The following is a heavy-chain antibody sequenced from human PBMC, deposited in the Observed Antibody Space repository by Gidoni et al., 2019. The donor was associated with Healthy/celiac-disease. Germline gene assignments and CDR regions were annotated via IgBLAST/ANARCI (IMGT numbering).Heavy chain of an antibody. V-gene: IGHV3-9*01. CDR1: CFTFTDYA. CDR2: LSWSSGSI. D-gene: IGHD3-10*01. J-gene: IGHJ4*02. Sequence: EVQLVESGGGSVQPGRSLRLSCSASCFTFTDYAMHWVRQAPGKGPEWVSGLSWSSGSIADAASVKGRFTISRDNAKNSLYLQMNSLRPEDTALYYCVKSRFGSGLTYYFDSWGQGTLVTVSS. CDR3: VKSRFGSGLTYYFDS.